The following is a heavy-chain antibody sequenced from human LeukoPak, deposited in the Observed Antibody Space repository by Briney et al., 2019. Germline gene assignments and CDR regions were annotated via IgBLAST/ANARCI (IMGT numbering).Heavy chain of an antibody. CDR1: GFTFSDSY. CDR3: AKDQPYGDYVGHAFDI. V-gene: IGHV3-11*04. Sequence: PGGSLRLSCAASGFTFSDSYMSWIRQAPGKGLEWVSYISRRGSTIYYADSVKGRFTISRDNSKNTLYLQMNSLRAEDTAVYYCAKDQPYGDYVGHAFDIWGQGTMVTVSS. D-gene: IGHD4-17*01. J-gene: IGHJ3*02. CDR2: ISRRGSTI.